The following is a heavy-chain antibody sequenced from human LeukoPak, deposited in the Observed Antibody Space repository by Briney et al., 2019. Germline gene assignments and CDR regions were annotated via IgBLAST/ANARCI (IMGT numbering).Heavy chain of an antibody. CDR1: GFTFDDYA. D-gene: IGHD5-18*01. CDR3: ATENGVQLWYEGYFDY. Sequence: GGSLRLSCAASGFTFDDYAMHWVRQAPGKGLEWVSGISWNSGSIGYADSVKGRFTISRDNAKNSLYLQMNSLRAEDTALYYCATENGVQLWYEGYFDYWGQGTLVTVSS. CDR2: ISWNSGSI. J-gene: IGHJ4*02. V-gene: IGHV3-9*01.